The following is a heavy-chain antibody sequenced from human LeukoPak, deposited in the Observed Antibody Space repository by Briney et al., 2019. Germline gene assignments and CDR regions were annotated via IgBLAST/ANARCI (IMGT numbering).Heavy chain of an antibody. CDR3: LTVRKYLRVGWNSNFDY. CDR2: ISGSGGRT. D-gene: IGHD1-7*01. J-gene: IGHJ4*02. Sequence: PGGSLRLSCAASGFTVSNYGMTWVRQAPGKGLEWVSGISGSGGRTYYADSVKGRFTVSRDNSKNTLYLQMNSLRAEDTAVYYCLTVRKYLRVGWNSNFDYWGQGALVTVSS. CDR1: GFTVSNYG. V-gene: IGHV3-23*01.